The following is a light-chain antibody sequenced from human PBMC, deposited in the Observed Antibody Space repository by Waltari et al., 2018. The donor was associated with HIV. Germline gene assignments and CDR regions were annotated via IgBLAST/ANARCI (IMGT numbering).Light chain of an antibody. CDR1: SSDVDGFNF. CDR2: DVF. V-gene: IGLV2-23*02. CDR3: CSYAGSRTWV. Sequence: QSALTQPASVSGSPGQSITISCTGPSSDVDGFNFVSGYQQHPGKAPKLIIFDVFKRPSGVSVRFSGSKSGNTASLTISGLQSEDEADYYCCSYAGSRTWVFGGGTKVTVL. J-gene: IGLJ3*02.